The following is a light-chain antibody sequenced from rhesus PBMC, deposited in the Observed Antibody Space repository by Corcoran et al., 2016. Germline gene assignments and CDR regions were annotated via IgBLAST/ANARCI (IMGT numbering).Light chain of an antibody. J-gene: IGKJ3*01. V-gene: IGKV2-104*02. CDR1: QSLLDSEVGNTY. Sequence: DIVMTQTPLSLPVTPGEPASISCRSSQSLLDSEVGNTYLDWYLQKPGQSPQLLIYEVSNRASGVPERFSGRGSDTYFTLKISRVEADDVGFYYWMQGIEFPFTFDPGAKLDIK. CDR3: MQGIEFPFT. CDR2: EVS.